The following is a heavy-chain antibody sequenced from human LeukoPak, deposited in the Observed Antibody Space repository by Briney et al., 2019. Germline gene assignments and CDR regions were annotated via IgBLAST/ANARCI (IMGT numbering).Heavy chain of an antibody. CDR1: GFTVSSNY. Sequence: PGGSLRLSCAASGFTVSSNYMSWVRQAPGKGLEGVSVIYSGGSTYYADSVKGRFTISRDNSKNTLYLQMNSLRAEDTAVYYCARELGRYYGFDYWGQGTLVTVSS. CDR3: ARELGRYYGFDY. D-gene: IGHD3-10*01. V-gene: IGHV3-66*01. J-gene: IGHJ4*02. CDR2: IYSGGST.